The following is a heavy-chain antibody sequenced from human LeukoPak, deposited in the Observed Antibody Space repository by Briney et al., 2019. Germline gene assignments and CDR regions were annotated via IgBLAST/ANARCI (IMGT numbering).Heavy chain of an antibody. CDR3: TTLGDIVVVPAAMVTIDY. CDR2: IKSKTDGGTT. V-gene: IGHV3-15*01. D-gene: IGHD2-2*01. CDR1: GFTFSNAW. Sequence: GGSLRLSCAASGFTFSNAWMSWVRQAPGKGLEWVGRIKSKTDGGTTDYAAPVKGRFTISRDDSKNTLYLQMNSLKTEDTAVYYCTTLGDIVVVPAAMVTIDYWGQGTLVTVSS. J-gene: IGHJ4*02.